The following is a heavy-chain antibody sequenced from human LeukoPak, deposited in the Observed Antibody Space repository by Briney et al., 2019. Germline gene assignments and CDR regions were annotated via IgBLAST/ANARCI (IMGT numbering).Heavy chain of an antibody. CDR2: ISGSSSDI. D-gene: IGHD3-10*01. CDR1: AFTFSSYS. Sequence: GGSLRLSCAGSAFTFSSYSMNWVRQAPGKGLEWVSSISGSSSDIYYADSVKGRFTISRDNAKNSLYLQMKSLRAEDTAVYYCARDGVNRFSIVPRSTPGGWFDPWGQGTLVTVSS. J-gene: IGHJ5*02. CDR3: ARDGVNRFSIVPRSTPGGWFDP. V-gene: IGHV3-21*01.